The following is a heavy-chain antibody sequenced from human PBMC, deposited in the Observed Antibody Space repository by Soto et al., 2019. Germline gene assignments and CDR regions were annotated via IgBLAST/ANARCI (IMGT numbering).Heavy chain of an antibody. J-gene: IGHJ3*02. CDR2: ISAYNGNT. CDR3: ARGGNGYGDAFDI. Sequence: ASVKVSCKASGYTFTIYGISGVLQSPGQGLEWMGCISAYNGNTNYAQKLQGRVTMTTDTSTSTAYMELRSLRSDDTAVYYCARGGNGYGDAFDIWGQGTMVTVSS. D-gene: IGHD6-25*01. V-gene: IGHV1-18*04. CDR1: GYTFTIYG.